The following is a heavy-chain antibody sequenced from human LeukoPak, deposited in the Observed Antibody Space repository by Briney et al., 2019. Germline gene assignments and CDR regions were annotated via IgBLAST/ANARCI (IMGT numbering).Heavy chain of an antibody. D-gene: IGHD7-27*01. CDR2: IYYSGST. Sequence: SETLSLTCTVSGGSISNSNYYWGWIRQPPGKGREWFGNIYYSGSTYYNSSLKSRVTISIDTSKNQFSLKLSSVTAADTAVYYCASLLNGGVAHWFDPWGQGTLVTVSS. V-gene: IGHV4-39*01. CDR3: ASLLNGGVAHWFDP. CDR1: GGSISNSNYY. J-gene: IGHJ5*02.